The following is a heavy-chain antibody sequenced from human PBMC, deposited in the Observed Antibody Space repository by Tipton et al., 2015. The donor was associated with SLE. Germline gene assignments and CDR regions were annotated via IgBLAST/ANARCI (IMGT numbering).Heavy chain of an antibody. V-gene: IGHV3-30*18. D-gene: IGHD5-12*01. J-gene: IGHJ6*02. CDR1: GFTFSSYG. Sequence: RSLRLSCAASGFTFSSYGMHWVRQAPGKGLEWVAVIWYDGSNKYYADSVKGRFTISRDNSKNTLYLQMSSLRAEDTAVYYCAKDIVATTPIYGMDVWGQGTTVTVSS. CDR3: AKDIVATTPIYGMDV. CDR2: IWYDGSNK.